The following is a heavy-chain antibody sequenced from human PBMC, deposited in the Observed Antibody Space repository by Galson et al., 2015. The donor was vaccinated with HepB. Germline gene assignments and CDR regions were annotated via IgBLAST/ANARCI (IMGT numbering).Heavy chain of an antibody. D-gene: IGHD2-2*01. CDR2: IIPILGIA. CDR3: ARGGVPAASDY. J-gene: IGHJ4*02. Sequence: SVKVSCKASGGTFSSYAISWVRQAPGQGLEWMGRIIPILGIANYAQKFQGRVTITADKSTSTAYMELSSLRSEDTAVYYCARGGVPAASDYWGQGTLVTVSS. V-gene: IGHV1-69*04. CDR1: GGTFSSYA.